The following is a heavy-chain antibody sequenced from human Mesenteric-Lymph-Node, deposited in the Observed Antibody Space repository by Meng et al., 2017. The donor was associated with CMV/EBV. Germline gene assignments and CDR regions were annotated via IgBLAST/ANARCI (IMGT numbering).Heavy chain of an antibody. D-gene: IGHD1-26*01. V-gene: IGHV1-46*01. Sequence: ASVKVSCKASGYTFTSHDISWVRQATGQGLEWMGIINPSGGSTSYAQKFQGRVTMTRDTSTSTVYMELSSLRSEDTAVYYCARGATGDTFDYWGQGTLVTVSS. J-gene: IGHJ4*02. CDR2: INPSGGST. CDR1: GYTFTSHD. CDR3: ARGATGDTFDY.